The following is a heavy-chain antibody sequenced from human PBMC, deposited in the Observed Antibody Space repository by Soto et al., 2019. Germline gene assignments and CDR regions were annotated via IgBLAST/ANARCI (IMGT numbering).Heavy chain of an antibody. D-gene: IGHD2-15*01. Sequence: QVQLVPSGAEVKTPGASVKVSCRASGYRFRTHGISWVRQAPGQGLEWMGWISTYADKTNFPQKFQGRITMTTDTSTSTAYMELRSLRSDDTAVYFCARDLGYCNSSGCFRNWFDPWGQGTLVTVSS. V-gene: IGHV1-18*01. J-gene: IGHJ5*02. CDR1: GYRFRTHG. CDR3: ARDLGYCNSSGCFRNWFDP. CDR2: ISTYADKT.